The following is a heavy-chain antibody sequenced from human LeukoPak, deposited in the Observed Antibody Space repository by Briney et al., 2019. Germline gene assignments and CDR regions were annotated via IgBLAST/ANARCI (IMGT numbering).Heavy chain of an antibody. CDR2: INPSDGDT. J-gene: IGHJ4*02. CDR3: ARSRQLLDY. V-gene: IGHV1-46*01. CDR1: GYTFTRYY. Sequence: ASVVVSCKASGYTFTRYYMHWVRQAPGQGLEWMGMINPSDGDTTYAQKLQGRVTMTRDTSTSTVYMELSSLRSEDTAVYYCARSRQLLDYWGQGTLVTV. D-gene: IGHD1-1*01.